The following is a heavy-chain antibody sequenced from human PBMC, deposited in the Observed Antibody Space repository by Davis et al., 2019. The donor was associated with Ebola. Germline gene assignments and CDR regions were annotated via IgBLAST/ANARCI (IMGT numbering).Heavy chain of an antibody. V-gene: IGHV3-53*04. Sequence: GESLKISCAASGFTVSSNYMSWVRQAPGKGLEWVSVIYSGGSTYYADSVKGRFTISRHNSKNTLYLQMNSLRAEDTAVYYCARDHHAAGPFYYYYYGMDVWGQGTTVTVSS. CDR1: GFTVSSNY. D-gene: IGHD1-14*01. CDR2: IYSGGST. J-gene: IGHJ6*02. CDR3: ARDHHAAGPFYYYYYGMDV.